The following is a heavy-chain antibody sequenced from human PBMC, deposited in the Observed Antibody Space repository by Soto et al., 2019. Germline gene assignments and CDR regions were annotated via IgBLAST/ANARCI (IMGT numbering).Heavy chain of an antibody. CDR3: ARVRDLHYDILTGYSDFDY. CDR2: ISAYNGNT. D-gene: IGHD3-9*01. Sequence: QVQLVQSGAEVKKPGASVKVSCKASGYTFTSYGISWVRQAPGQGLEWMGWISAYNGNTNYAQKLQGRVTMTTDTSTSTAYMELRSLRSDDTAVYYCARVRDLHYDILTGYSDFDYWGQGTLVTVSS. V-gene: IGHV1-18*01. J-gene: IGHJ4*02. CDR1: GYTFTSYG.